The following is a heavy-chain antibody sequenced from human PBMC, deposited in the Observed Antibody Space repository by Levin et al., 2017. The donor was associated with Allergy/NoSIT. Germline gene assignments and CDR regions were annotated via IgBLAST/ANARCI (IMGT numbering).Heavy chain of an antibody. V-gene: IGHV3-64*01. D-gene: IGHD3-10*01. CDR1: GFTFSSYA. CDR3: ASTYYYGSGSPADAFDI. CDR2: ISSNGGST. J-gene: IGHJ3*02. Sequence: SCAASGFTFSSYAMHWVRQAPGKGLEYVSAISSNGGSTYYANSVKGRFTISRDNSKNTLYLQMGSLRAEDMAVYYCASTYYYGSGSPADAFDIWGQGTMVTVSS.